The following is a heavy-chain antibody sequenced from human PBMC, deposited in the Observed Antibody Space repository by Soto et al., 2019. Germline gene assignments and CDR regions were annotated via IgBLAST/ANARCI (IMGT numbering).Heavy chain of an antibody. Sequence: QLQLQESGPGLVKPSETLSLTCSLSGGAISDARFYWGWIRRSPGRGLEWIGSIYYTVTTFFNPPLQSRVTISVDPSENQFSLKLYSVTAADTALYFCARQKWEQPKWFDPWGQGTLVIVSP. J-gene: IGHJ5*02. CDR2: IYYTVTT. V-gene: IGHV4-39*01. CDR3: ARQKWEQPKWFDP. D-gene: IGHD1-26*01. CDR1: GGAISDARFY.